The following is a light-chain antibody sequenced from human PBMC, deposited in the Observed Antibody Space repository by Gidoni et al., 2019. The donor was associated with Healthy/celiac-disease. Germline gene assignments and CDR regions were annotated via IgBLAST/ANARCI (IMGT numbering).Light chain of an antibody. Sequence: DIQMTQSPSSLSASVGDRVTIPCRASQSISSYLNWYQQKPGKAPKLLIHAASSLQSGVTSRFSGSGSGTDFTLTISSLQPEDFATYYCQQSYSTPRTFGQGTKVEIK. CDR2: AAS. CDR3: QQSYSTPRT. V-gene: IGKV1-39*01. CDR1: QSISSY. J-gene: IGKJ1*01.